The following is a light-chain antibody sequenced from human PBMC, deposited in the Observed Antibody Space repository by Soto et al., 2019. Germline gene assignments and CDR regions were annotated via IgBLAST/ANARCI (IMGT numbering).Light chain of an antibody. CDR1: QSVSSSY. V-gene: IGKV3-20*01. Sequence: EIVFTQSPGTLALSPGERATLSCRASQSVSSSYLAWYQQKPGQAPRLLIYDFSNRATGIPARFSGSGSGTDFTLTISSLEPEDFAVYYCQQLGTFGGGTKVDIK. CDR2: DFS. CDR3: QQLGT. J-gene: IGKJ4*01.